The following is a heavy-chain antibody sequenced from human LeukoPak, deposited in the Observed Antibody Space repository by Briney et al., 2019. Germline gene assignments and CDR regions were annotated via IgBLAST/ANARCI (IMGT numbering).Heavy chain of an antibody. CDR2: ISSSGSTI. J-gene: IGHJ6*03. D-gene: IGHD4-17*01. CDR3: ARRFYGRYDYYSMDV. V-gene: IGHV3-11*04. Sequence: GGSLRLSCAASGFTFSDYYMSWIRQAPGKGLEWVSYISSSGSTIYYADSVKGRFTISRDNSKNTLYLQMNSLRAEDTAVYYCARRFYGRYDYYSMDVWGKGTTVTVSS. CDR1: GFTFSDYY.